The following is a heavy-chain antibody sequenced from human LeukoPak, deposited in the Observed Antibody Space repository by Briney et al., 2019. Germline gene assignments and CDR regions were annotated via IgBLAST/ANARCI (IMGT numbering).Heavy chain of an antibody. Sequence: GGSLRLSCAASEFTFSSYAMSWVRQAPGKGLEWVSTIIGNGRRTSYADSVKGRFTISRDNPKNTLYLQMNSLRAGDTAVYYCAKGGSDYIWGSYRPFEYWGQGTLVTVSS. CDR1: EFTFSSYA. CDR3: AKGGSDYIWGSYRPFEY. V-gene: IGHV3-23*01. J-gene: IGHJ4*02. D-gene: IGHD3-16*02. CDR2: IIGNGRRT.